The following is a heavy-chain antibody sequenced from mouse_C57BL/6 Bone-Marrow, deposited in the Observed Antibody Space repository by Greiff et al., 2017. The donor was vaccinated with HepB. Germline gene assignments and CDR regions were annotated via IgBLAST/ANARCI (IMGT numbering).Heavy chain of an antibody. D-gene: IGHD2-12*01. CDR3: ARRGCYDGAWFAY. V-gene: IGHV1-81*01. Sequence: QVQLQQSGAELARPGASVKLSCKASGYTFTSYGISWVKQRTGQGLEWIGEIYPRSGNTYYNEKFKGKATLTADKSSSTAYMELRSLTSEDSAVYFCARRGCYDGAWFAYWGQGTLVTVSA. CDR1: GYTFTSYG. CDR2: IYPRSGNT. J-gene: IGHJ3*01.